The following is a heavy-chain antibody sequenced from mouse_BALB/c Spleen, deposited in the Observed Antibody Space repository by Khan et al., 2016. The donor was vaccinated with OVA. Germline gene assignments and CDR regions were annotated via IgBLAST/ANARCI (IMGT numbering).Heavy chain of an antibody. CDR2: INPDSSTI. V-gene: IGHV4-1*02. CDR3: ARGGLRRAMDY. J-gene: IGHJ4*01. Sequence: EVKLLESGGGLVQPGGSLKLSCAASGFDFSRYWMSWVRQAPGKGLEWIGEINPDSSTINYTPSLKDKFIISRDNAKNTLYLQMSKVRSENTALYYCARGGLRRAMDYWGQGTSVTVSS. D-gene: IGHD2-2*01. CDR1: GFDFSRYW.